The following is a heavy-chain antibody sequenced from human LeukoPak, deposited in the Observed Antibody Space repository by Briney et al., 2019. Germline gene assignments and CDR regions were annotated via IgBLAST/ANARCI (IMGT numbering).Heavy chain of an antibody. J-gene: IGHJ4*02. CDR3: AKDNYYYDFWSGSYYFDY. V-gene: IGHV3-23*01. CDR2: VSGSGGST. Sequence: GGSLRLSCAASGFTFSSYAMSWVRQAPGKGLEWVSAVSGSGGSTYYADSVKGRFTISRDNSKNTLYLQMHSLRAEATAVYYCAKDNYYYDFWSGSYYFDYWGQGNLVTVSS. CDR1: GFTFSSYA. D-gene: IGHD3-3*01.